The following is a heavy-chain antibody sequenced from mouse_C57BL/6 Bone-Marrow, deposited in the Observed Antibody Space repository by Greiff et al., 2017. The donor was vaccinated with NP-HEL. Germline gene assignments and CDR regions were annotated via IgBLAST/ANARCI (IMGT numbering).Heavy chain of an antibody. CDR3: ARETYYYGSSAWFAY. CDR2: ISYDGSN. V-gene: IGHV3-6*01. CDR1: GYSFTSGYY. D-gene: IGHD1-1*01. Sequence: EVKLQESGPGLVKPSQSLSLTCSVTGYSFTSGYYWNWIRQFPGNILEWLGYISYDGSNNYNPSLKNRISITRDTSKNQFFLKLNSVTTEDTATYYCARETYYYGSSAWFAYWGQGTLVTVSA. J-gene: IGHJ3*01.